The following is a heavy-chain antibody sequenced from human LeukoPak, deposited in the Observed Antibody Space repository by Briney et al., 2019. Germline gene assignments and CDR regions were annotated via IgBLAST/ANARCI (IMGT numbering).Heavy chain of an antibody. Sequence: GGSLRLSCEASGFTFSNYAMNWVRQAPGKGLEWVSTISSNGGSTYYADSVRGRFTISRDSSKNTLYLQMDSLRAEDTAVYYCARHIAAAGTRWFDPWGQGSLVTVSS. CDR1: GFTFSNYA. CDR3: ARHIAAAGTRWFDP. D-gene: IGHD6-13*01. V-gene: IGHV3-23*01. J-gene: IGHJ5*02. CDR2: ISSNGGST.